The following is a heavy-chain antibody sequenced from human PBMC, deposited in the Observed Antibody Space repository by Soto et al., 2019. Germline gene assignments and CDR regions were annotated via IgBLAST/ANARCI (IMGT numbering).Heavy chain of an antibody. CDR1: GYTLTELS. D-gene: IGHD5-18*01. Sequence: ASVKVSCKVSGYTLTELSMDWVRQAPGKGLEWMGGFDPEDGETIYAQKFQGRVTMTEDTSTDTAYMELSSLRSEDTAVYYCTTGRGYSYGYYGMDVWGQGTTVTVSS. CDR2: FDPEDGET. V-gene: IGHV1-24*01. CDR3: TTGRGYSYGYYGMDV. J-gene: IGHJ6*02.